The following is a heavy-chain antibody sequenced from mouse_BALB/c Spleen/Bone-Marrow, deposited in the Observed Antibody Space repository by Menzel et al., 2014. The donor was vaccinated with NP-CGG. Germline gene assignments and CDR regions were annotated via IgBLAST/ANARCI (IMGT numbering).Heavy chain of an antibody. J-gene: IGHJ4*01. CDR2: IWAGGST. V-gene: IGHV2-9*02. CDR3: ARVGDSDYAMDY. Sequence: VQVVESGPGLVAPSQSLSITCTVSGFSLTHYGVHWVRQPPGKGLEWLGVIWAGGSTNYISAFMSRLSISKDNSKSXVFLKIHSLQTDDTAMYFCARVGDSDYAMDYWGQGTSVTVSS. CDR1: GFSLTHYG. D-gene: IGHD2-13*01.